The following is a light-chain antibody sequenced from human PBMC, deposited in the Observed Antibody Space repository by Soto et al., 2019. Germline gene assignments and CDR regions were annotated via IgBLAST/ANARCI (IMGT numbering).Light chain of an antibody. Sequence: DIQMTQSPSSLSASVGDRVTITCQASQDIKNYLNWYQQKPGKAPKLLIYRASNLETGVPSRFSGSGSGTDFTFTIISLQPEDFATYYCQQYDSLAQCTFGGGTKVEIE. J-gene: IGKJ4*01. V-gene: IGKV1-33*01. CDR3: QQYDSLAQCT. CDR2: RAS. CDR1: QDIKNY.